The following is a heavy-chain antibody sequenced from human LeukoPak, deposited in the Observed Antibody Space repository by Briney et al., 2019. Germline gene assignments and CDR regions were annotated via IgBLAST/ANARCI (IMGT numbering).Heavy chain of an antibody. CDR2: IYYSGST. V-gene: IGHV4-34*01. J-gene: IGHJ3*02. CDR3: ASNALPHCGGDCNLLDI. D-gene: IGHD2-21*02. CDR1: GGSFSGYY. Sequence: SETLSLTCAVYGGSFSGYYWSWIRQPPGKGLEWIGSIYYSGSTYYNPSLKSRVTISVDTSKNQFSLKLSSVTAADTAVYYCASNALPHCGGDCNLLDIWGQGTMVTVSS.